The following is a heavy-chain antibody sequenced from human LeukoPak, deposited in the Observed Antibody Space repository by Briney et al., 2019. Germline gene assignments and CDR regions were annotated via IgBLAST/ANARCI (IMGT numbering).Heavy chain of an antibody. V-gene: IGHV3-30-3*01. D-gene: IGHD5-12*01. CDR2: ISYDGSNK. CDR3: AKDPKGGYSGYAIDY. Sequence: GGSLRLSCAASGFTFSSYAMHWVRQAPGKGLEWVAVISYDGSNKYYVDSVKGRFTISRDNSKNTLYLQMNSLRAEDTAVYYCAKDPKGGYSGYAIDYWGQGTLVTVSS. CDR1: GFTFSSYA. J-gene: IGHJ4*02.